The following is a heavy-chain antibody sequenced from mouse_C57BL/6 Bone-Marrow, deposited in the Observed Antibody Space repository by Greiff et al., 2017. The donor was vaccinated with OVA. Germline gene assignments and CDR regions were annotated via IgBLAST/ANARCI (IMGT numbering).Heavy chain of an antibody. CDR2: ISSGGSYT. D-gene: IGHD4-1*01. J-gene: IGHJ3*01. Sequence: EVHLVESGGDLVKPGGSLKLSCAASGFTFSSYGMSWVRQTPDKRLEWVATISSGGSYTYYPDSVKGRFTISRDNAKNTLYLQMSSLKSEDTAMYYCARHGNWDAYWGQGTLVTVSA. CDR3: ARHGNWDAY. CDR1: GFTFSSYG. V-gene: IGHV5-6*01.